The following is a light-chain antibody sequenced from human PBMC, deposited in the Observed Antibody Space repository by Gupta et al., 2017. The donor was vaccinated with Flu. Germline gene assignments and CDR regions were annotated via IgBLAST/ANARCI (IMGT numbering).Light chain of an antibody. CDR3: QQYDSYPKT. CDR2: KAS. J-gene: IGKJ1*01. Sequence: PSTLSASVGDRVTITCRASQSIDNWLAWYQQKPGKAPKLLIYKASSLESGVPSRFTGSGSGTEFTLTIGSLQPDDFATYYCQQYDSYPKTFGQGTKVEIK. V-gene: IGKV1-5*03. CDR1: QSIDNW.